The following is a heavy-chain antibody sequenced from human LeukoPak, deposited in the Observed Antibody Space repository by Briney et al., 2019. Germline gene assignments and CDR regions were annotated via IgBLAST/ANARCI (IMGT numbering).Heavy chain of an antibody. Sequence: ASVKVSCKASGYTFTSYYMHWVRQAPGQGLEWMGIVNPSGGSTSYAQKFQGRVTMTRDMSTSTVYMELSSLRSEDTAVYYCARADYDFWSGYSGPIDYWGQGTLVTVSS. V-gene: IGHV1-46*01. CDR1: GYTFTSYY. CDR2: VNPSGGST. CDR3: ARADYDFWSGYSGPIDY. J-gene: IGHJ4*02. D-gene: IGHD3-3*01.